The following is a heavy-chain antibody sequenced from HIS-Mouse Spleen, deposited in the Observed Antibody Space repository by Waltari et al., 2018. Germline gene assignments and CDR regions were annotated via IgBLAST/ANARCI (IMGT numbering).Heavy chain of an antibody. CDR2: IYYSGSP. V-gene: IGHV4-39*07. J-gene: IGHJ2*01. CDR1: GGSISSRIYS. D-gene: IGHD6-13*01. CDR3: AREIPYSSSWYDWYFDL. Sequence: QLQPQESGPGLVKPSETLSPTCSVSGGSISSRIYSWGWIRQPPGKGLEWIGSIYYSGSPYYNPSLKSRVTISVDTSKNQFSLKLSSVTAADTAVYYCAREIPYSSSWYDWYFDLWGRGTLVTVSS.